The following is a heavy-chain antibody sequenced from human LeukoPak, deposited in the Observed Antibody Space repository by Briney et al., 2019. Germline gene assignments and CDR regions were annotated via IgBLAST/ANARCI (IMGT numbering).Heavy chain of an antibody. CDR2: IPFNSGGI. CDR1: GFTFGDYA. V-gene: IGHV3-9*01. CDR3: AKSISSGPIDY. D-gene: IGHD3-22*01. Sequence: PGGSLRLSCAASGFTFGDYAMHWVRQAPGKGLEWVSGIPFNSGGIGYADSVKGRFTISRDNAKNSLYLQMNSLRVEDTALYVCAKSISSGPIDYWGQGTLVTVSS. J-gene: IGHJ4*02.